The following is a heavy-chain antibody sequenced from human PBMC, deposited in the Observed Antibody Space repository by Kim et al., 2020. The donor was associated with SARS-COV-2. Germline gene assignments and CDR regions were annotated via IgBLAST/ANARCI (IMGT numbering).Heavy chain of an antibody. V-gene: IGHV3-72*01. CDR2: TRNKAKSYTT. CDR1: GFTLSDYY. J-gene: IGHJ4*02. CDR3: SRDGCGDY. D-gene: IGHD2-21*01. Sequence: GGSLRLSCAASGFTLSDYYMDWVRQAPGKGLEWVGRTRNKAKSYTTNYAASVKGRFTISRDDSKNSVYLQKNNLKTEDTAVYYCSRDGCGDYRGQGTQVTVSS.